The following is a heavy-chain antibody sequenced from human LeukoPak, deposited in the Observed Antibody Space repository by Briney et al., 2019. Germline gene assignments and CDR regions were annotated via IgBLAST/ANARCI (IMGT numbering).Heavy chain of an antibody. D-gene: IGHD3-22*01. J-gene: IGHJ4*02. CDR1: GFTFSSYA. V-gene: IGHV3-23*01. Sequence: PGGSLRLSCVASGFTFSSYAMTWVRQAPGKGLEWVSAISGSGGSTYYADSVKGRFTISRDNSKNTLYLQMNSLRAEDTAVYYCAKRDSSGYYLYFDYWGQGTLVTVSS. CDR2: ISGSGGST. CDR3: AKRDSSGYYLYFDY.